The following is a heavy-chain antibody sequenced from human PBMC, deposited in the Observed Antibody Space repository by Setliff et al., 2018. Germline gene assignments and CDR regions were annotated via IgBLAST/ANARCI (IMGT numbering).Heavy chain of an antibody. CDR2: IIPIFGTA. D-gene: IGHD3-3*01. V-gene: IGHV1-69*06. J-gene: IGHJ3*02. CDR1: GGTFSSYD. CDR3: AISTIFGVVSPTPDAFDI. Sequence: SVKVSCKASGGTFSSYDISWVRQAPGQGLEWMGRIIPIFGTANYAQKFQGRVTITADKSTSTANMELSRLRSEDTAVYYCAISTIFGVVSPTPDAFDIWGQGTMVTVS.